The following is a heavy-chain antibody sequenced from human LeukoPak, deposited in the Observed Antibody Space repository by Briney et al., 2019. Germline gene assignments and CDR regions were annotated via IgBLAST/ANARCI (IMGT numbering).Heavy chain of an antibody. CDR3: AKDSGSSGYPRGFDY. Sequence: GGSLRLSCAASGFTFDDYGMSWVRQAPGKGLEWVAVISYDGSNKYYADSVKGRFTISRDNSKNTLYLQMNSLRAEDTAVYYCAKDSGSSGYPRGFDYWGQGTLVTVSS. V-gene: IGHV3-30*18. D-gene: IGHD3-22*01. J-gene: IGHJ4*02. CDR2: ISYDGSNK. CDR1: GFTFDDYG.